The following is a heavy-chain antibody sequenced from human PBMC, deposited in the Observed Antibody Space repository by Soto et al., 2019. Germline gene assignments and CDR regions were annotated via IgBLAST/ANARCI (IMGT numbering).Heavy chain of an antibody. CDR1: GFTFSSNG. D-gene: IGHD3-22*01. V-gene: IGHV3-33*03. J-gene: IGHJ4*02. Sequence: GSLRLSCAASGFTFSSNGMHWVRQAPGKGLEWVAVIWYDGNKKYYGDSVRGRFTISRDNSKNTLYLEMNSLRAEDTAVYYCVVDTSGLLDYWGQGTQVTVS. CDR2: IWYDGNKK. CDR3: VVDTSGLLDY.